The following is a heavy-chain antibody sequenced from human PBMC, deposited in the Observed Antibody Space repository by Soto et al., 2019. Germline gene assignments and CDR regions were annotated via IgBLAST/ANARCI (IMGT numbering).Heavy chain of an antibody. CDR1: GFTFSSYA. D-gene: IGHD2-2*01. V-gene: IGHV3-23*01. J-gene: IGHJ6*02. Sequence: EVQLLESGGGLVQPGGSLRLSCAASGFTFSSYAMKWVRQAPGKGLEWVSLIGESGTPTYYADSVKGRFTISRDNSGNTLFLEMYSLRAEDTAVYYCARYIPGVRYYGMDVWAKGPRSPSP. CDR2: IGESGTPT. CDR3: ARYIPGVRYYGMDV.